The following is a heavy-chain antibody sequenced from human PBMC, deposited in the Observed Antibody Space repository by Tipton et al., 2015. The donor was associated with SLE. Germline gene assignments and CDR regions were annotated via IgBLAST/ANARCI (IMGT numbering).Heavy chain of an antibody. CDR2: ISAYNGNT. D-gene: IGHD3-3*01. Sequence: QVQLVQSGAEVKKPGASVKVSCKASGYTFTSYGISWVRQAPGQGLEWMGWISAYNGNTNYAQKLQGRVTMTRDTSISTAYMELSRLRSDDTAVYYCARDQYGFLDNWFDPWGQGTLVTVSS. V-gene: IGHV1-18*01. J-gene: IGHJ5*02. CDR3: ARDQYGFLDNWFDP. CDR1: GYTFTSYG.